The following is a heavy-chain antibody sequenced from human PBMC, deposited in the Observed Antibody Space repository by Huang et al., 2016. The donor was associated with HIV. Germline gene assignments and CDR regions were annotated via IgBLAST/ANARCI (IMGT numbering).Heavy chain of an antibody. D-gene: IGHD2-15*01. V-gene: IGHV1-24*01. J-gene: IGHJ3*02. CDR2: LEREEGET. Sequence: QVQLVESGAELKKPGASVRVSCKVSGYTVSELYLHWVRQAPEKGREWMGGLEREEGETSYAQRWQGRVTMTEETSTGKAYMELSSLRPEDTAVYYCATSTPDVGAGVLRSAFDIWGQGTMVTVSS. CDR3: ATSTPDVGAGVLRSAFDI. CDR1: GYTVSELY.